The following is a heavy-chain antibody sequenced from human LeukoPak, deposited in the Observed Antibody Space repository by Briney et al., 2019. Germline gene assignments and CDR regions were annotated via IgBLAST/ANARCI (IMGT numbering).Heavy chain of an antibody. V-gene: IGHV1-8*01. D-gene: IGHD3-3*01. J-gene: IGHJ5*02. CDR3: ARVQGAARVWSGYWPNWFDP. CDR1: GYTFTSYD. CDR2: MNPNSGNT. Sequence: GASLKVSCKASGYTFTSYDINCVRQATGQGLEWMGWMNPNSGNTGYAQKFQGRVTVTRNTSISTAYMELSSLRSEDTAVYYCARVQGAARVWSGYWPNWFDPWGQGTLVTVSS.